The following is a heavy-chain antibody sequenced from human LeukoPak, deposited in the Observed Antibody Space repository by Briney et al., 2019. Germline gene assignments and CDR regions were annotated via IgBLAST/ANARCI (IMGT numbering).Heavy chain of an antibody. Sequence: GGSLTLSCPASGFTFSNYAMSWVRQAPGNGLEWVSLIGGSDGRTRYAESVKGRFTISRDNSKNTLYLEMNSLRAEDTAVYYCAKDSSSYDWGYMDVWGKGTTVTISS. CDR2: IGGSDGRT. J-gene: IGHJ6*03. CDR1: GFTFSNYA. D-gene: IGHD3-22*01. V-gene: IGHV3-23*01. CDR3: AKDSSSYDWGYMDV.